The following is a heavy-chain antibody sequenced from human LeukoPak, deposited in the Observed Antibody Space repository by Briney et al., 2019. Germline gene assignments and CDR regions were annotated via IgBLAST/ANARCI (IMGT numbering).Heavy chain of an antibody. D-gene: IGHD5-24*01. CDR2: IYHSGST. Sequence: SQTLSLTCAVSGGSISSGGYSWSWLRQPPGKGLEWIGYIYHSGSTYYNPSPKSRVTISVDTSKNQFSLKLSSVTAADTAVYYCAGRWLQSPFDIWGQGTMVTVSS. CDR1: GGSISSGGYS. V-gene: IGHV4-30-2*01. J-gene: IGHJ3*02. CDR3: AGRWLQSPFDI.